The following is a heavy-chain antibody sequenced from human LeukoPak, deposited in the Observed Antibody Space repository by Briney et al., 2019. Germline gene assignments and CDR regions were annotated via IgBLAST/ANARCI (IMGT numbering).Heavy chain of an antibody. CDR1: RLFLDEFA. CDR2: IRRRAYGGAA. J-gene: IGHJ4*02. CDR3: SRNGLVDFDY. Sequence: GGSLRLSCITVRLFLDEFAIGWVSQPAGKGLEWVGFIRRRAYGGAAEYAASVKGRFIISRDDSKGIAYLPMNSLKPEDTAVYYCSRNGLVDFDYWGQGSRVIVSP. V-gene: IGHV3-49*04.